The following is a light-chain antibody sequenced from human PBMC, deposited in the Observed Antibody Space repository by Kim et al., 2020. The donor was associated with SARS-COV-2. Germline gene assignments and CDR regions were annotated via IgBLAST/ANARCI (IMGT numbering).Light chain of an antibody. V-gene: IGLV2-14*03. CDR1: SSDVVYYNY. J-gene: IGLJ3*02. CDR3: SSYSSSSTWV. CDR2: DVS. Sequence: GQSITLSCTGTSSDVVYYNYVSWYQQHPGKAPKFMIYDVSNRPSGVSNRFSGSKSGNTASLTISGLQAEDEADYYCSSYSSSSTWVFGGGTQLTVL.